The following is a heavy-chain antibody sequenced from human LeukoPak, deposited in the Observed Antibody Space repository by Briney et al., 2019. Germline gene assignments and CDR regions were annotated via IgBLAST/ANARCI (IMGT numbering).Heavy chain of an antibody. Sequence: PGGSLRLSCAASGFTFSGYGMHWVRLAPGKGLEWVAFIRYDGSNKYYADSVKGRFTISRDNSKNTLYLQMNSLRAEDTAVYYCAKDDAYNWNDVLDYWGQGTLVTVSS. J-gene: IGHJ4*02. CDR1: GFTFSGYG. D-gene: IGHD1-1*01. CDR3: AKDDAYNWNDVLDY. V-gene: IGHV3-30*02. CDR2: IRYDGSNK.